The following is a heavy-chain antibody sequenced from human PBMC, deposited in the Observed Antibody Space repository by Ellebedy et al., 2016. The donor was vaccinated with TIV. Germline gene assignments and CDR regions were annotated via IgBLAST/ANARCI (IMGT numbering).Heavy chain of an antibody. J-gene: IGHJ1*01. CDR2: INPSDSYT. Sequence: GGSLRLSCKASGYSFTNYWISWVRQVPGKGLEWLGRINPSDSYTTYSPSFQGHVAISADKSISTAYLQWSSLRASDTAIYYCARRQDFYISTWPARDSTEYFHHWGQGTLVTVSS. D-gene: IGHD6-13*01. CDR1: GYSFTNYW. CDR3: ARRQDFYISTWPARDSTEYFHH. V-gene: IGHV5-10-1*01.